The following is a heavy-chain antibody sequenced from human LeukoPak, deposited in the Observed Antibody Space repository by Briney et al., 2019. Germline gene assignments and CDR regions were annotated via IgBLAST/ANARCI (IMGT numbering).Heavy chain of an antibody. CDR2: INAGNDNT. D-gene: IGHD2-15*01. CDR1: GYTFTSDA. J-gene: IGHJ5*02. V-gene: IGHV1-3*01. CDR3: ARDLGYCTGGTCYPNWFDP. Sequence: ASVKVSCKASGYTFTSDAMHWVRQAPGQRLEWMGWINAGNDNTKYSQKFQGRVTITRDTSASTAYMQLSSLRSEDTAVYYCARDLGYCTGGTCYPNWFDPWGQGTLVTVSS.